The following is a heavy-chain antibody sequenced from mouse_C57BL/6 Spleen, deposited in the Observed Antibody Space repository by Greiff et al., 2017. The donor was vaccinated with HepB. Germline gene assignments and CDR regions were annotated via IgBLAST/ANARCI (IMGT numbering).Heavy chain of an antibody. V-gene: IGHV1-4*01. CDR1: GYTFTSYT. D-gene: IGHD2-10*01. Sequence: VQLQQSGAELARPGASVKMSCKASGYTFTSYTMHWVKQRPGQGLEWIGYINPSSGYTKYNQKFKDKATLTADKSSSTAYMQLSSLTSEDSAVYYCARGAYYGNYLFAYWGQGTLVTVSA. CDR2: INPSSGYT. J-gene: IGHJ3*01. CDR3: ARGAYYGNYLFAY.